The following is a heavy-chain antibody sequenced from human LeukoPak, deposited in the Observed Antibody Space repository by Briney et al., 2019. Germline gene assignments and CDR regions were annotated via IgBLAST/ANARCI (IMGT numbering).Heavy chain of an antibody. CDR2: IYHSGST. D-gene: IGHD6-13*01. CDR3: ARGVVAAAGRTFDF. J-gene: IGHJ4*02. CDR1: GGSISSSNW. V-gene: IGHV4-4*02. Sequence: PSGTLSLTCAVSGGSISSSNWWSWVRQPPGKGLEWIGEIYHSGSTNYNPSLKSRVTISVDTSKNQFSLKLSSVTAADTAVYYCARGVVAAAGRTFDFWGQGTLVTVSS.